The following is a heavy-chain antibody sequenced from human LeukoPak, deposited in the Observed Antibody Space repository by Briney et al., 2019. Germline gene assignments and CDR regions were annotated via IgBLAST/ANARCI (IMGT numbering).Heavy chain of an antibody. CDR3: ARTSSRDAFDL. Sequence: GASVKVSCKASGYSFTSYYMHWVRQAPGQGLEWMGWINCNSGGTSYAQKFQGWVTMTRDTSISTAYMELSRLRSADTAVYYCARTSSRDAFDLWGRGTMVIVSS. CDR1: GYSFTSYY. V-gene: IGHV1-2*04. J-gene: IGHJ3*01. CDR2: INCNSGGT.